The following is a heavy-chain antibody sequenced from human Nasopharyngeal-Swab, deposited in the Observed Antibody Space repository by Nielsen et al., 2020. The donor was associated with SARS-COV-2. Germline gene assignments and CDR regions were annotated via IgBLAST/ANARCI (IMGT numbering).Heavy chain of an antibody. V-gene: IGHV3-53*01. CDR2: IYSGGST. D-gene: IGHD3-9*01. CDR3: ARDYRLRYFDWSYYYYGMDV. Sequence: WIRQPPGKGLAWVSVIYSGGSTYYADSVKGRFTISRDNSKNTLYLQMNSLRAEDSAVYYCARDYRLRYFDWSYYYYGMDVWGQGTTVTVSS. J-gene: IGHJ6*02.